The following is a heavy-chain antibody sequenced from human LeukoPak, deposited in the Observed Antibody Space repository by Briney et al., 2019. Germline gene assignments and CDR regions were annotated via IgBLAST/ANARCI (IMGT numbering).Heavy chain of an antibody. CDR3: ARSELWFGEFTNDAFDI. CDR1: GFTLSNYG. Sequence: PGGSLRLSCAASGFTLSNYGMHWVRQAPGKGLEWVAVISDDGRTKYYADSVKGRFTISRDNSKKTLYMEMNSLNSEDTAVYYCARSELWFGEFTNDAFDIWGQGTMVTVSS. D-gene: IGHD3-10*01. CDR2: ISDDGRTK. J-gene: IGHJ3*02. V-gene: IGHV3-30*03.